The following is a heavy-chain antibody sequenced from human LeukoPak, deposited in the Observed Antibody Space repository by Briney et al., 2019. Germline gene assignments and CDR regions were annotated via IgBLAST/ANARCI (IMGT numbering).Heavy chain of an antibody. J-gene: IGHJ5*02. D-gene: IGHD3-10*01. CDR1: GGSISSSSYY. V-gene: IGHV4-39*01. CDR3: ARQGNHYYGSGSYYNGDWFDP. Sequence: PSESLSLTCTVSGGSISSSSYYWGWIRQPPGKGLEWIGSIYYSGSTYYNPSLKCRVTISVDTSKNQFSLKLSSVTAADTAVYYCARQGNHYYGSGSYYNGDWFDPWGQGTLVTVSS. CDR2: IYYSGST.